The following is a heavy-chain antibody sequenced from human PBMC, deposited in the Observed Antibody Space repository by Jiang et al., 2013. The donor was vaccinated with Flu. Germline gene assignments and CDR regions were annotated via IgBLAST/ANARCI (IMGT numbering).Heavy chain of an antibody. J-gene: IGHJ3*02. D-gene: IGHD2-21*02. CDR2: ISGSGGST. Sequence: VQLVESGGGLVQPGGSLRLSCAASGFTFSSYAMSWVRQAPGKGLEWVSAISGSGGSTYYADSVKGRFTISRDNSKNTLYLQMNSLRAEDTAVYYCAKDCSGDCHAENAFDIWGQGTMVTVSS. CDR3: AKDCSGDCHAENAFDI. V-gene: IGHV3-23*04. CDR1: GFTFSSYA.